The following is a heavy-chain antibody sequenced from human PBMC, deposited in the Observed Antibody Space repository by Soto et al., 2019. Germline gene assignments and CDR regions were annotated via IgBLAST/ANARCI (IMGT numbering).Heavy chain of an antibody. Sequence: ETLSLTCTVSGGSIRSYYWSWIRQPPGKGLEWIGYIYYSGSTNYNPSLKSRVTISVDTSKNQFSLKLSSVTAADTAVYYCARHRFDYIWGSYRYGFDYWGQGTLVTVSS. CDR2: IYYSGST. CDR3: ARHRFDYIWGSYRYGFDY. J-gene: IGHJ4*02. D-gene: IGHD3-16*02. V-gene: IGHV4-59*08. CDR1: GGSIRSYY.